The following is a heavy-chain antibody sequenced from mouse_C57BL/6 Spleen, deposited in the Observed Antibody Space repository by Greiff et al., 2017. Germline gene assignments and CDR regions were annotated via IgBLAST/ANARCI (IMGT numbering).Heavy chain of an antibody. CDR3: ASDGNPGDY. Sequence: QVQLQQPGAELVKPGASVKLSCKASGYTFTSYGMHWVRQRPGQGLEWIGMIHPNSGSTNYNEKLKSKATLTVDNSSSTAYMQLSSLTSEDSAVYYCASDGNPGDYWGQGTSVTVSS. CDR1: GYTFTSYG. V-gene: IGHV1-64*01. D-gene: IGHD2-3*01. CDR2: IHPNSGST. J-gene: IGHJ4*01.